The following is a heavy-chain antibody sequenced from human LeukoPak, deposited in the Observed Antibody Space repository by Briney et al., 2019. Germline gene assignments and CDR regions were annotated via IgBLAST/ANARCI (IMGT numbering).Heavy chain of an antibody. CDR3: ARLPDDSSSWYVVDY. Sequence: PGGSLRLSCAASGFTFSSYSMNWVRQAPGKGLEWVSYISSSSSTIYYADSVKGRFTISRDNAKNSLYLEMNSLRAEDTAVYYCARLPDDSSSWYVVDYWGQGTLVTVSS. J-gene: IGHJ4*02. V-gene: IGHV3-48*01. D-gene: IGHD6-13*01. CDR1: GFTFSSYS. CDR2: ISSSSSTI.